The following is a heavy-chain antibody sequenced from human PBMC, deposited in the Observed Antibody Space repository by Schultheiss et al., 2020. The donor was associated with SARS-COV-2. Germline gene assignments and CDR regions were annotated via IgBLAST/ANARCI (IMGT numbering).Heavy chain of an antibody. CDR2: IGTAGDT. J-gene: IGHJ6*02. CDR3: AREEYGDYPLYYYKYYGMDV. V-gene: IGHV3-13*03. CDR1: GFTFSSYD. Sequence: GGSLRLSCAACGFTFSSYDMHWVRQATGKGLEWVSAIGTAGDTYYPGSVKGQFTISRDNSKNTLYLQMNSLRADDTAVYYCAREEYGDYPLYYYKYYGMDVWGQGTTVTVSS. D-gene: IGHD4-17*01.